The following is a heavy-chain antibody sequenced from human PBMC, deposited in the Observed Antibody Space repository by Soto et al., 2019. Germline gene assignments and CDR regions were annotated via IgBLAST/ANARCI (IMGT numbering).Heavy chain of an antibody. CDR2: IIPIFGTA. CDR1: GCTFSSYA. J-gene: IGHJ4*02. CDR3: ARVPITMIVVGIPTYFDY. D-gene: IGHD3-22*01. Sequence: GASVKVSCKASGCTFSSYAISWVRQAPGQGLEWMGGIIPIFGTANYAQKFQGRVTITADESTSTAYMELSSLRSEDTAVYYCARVPITMIVVGIPTYFDYWGQGTLVTVSS. V-gene: IGHV1-69*13.